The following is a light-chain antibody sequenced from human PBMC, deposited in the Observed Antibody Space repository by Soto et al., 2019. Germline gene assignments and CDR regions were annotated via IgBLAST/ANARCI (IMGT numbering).Light chain of an antibody. J-gene: IGKJ1*01. Sequence: EIVLTQSPGTLSLSPGERATLSFRASQSVSNYLAWYQQKPGQAPRLLIYGASNRATGIPDRFSGSGSGTDFTLTISRLEPEDFAVYYCQQYGSSGTFGQGTKVDIK. CDR1: QSVSNY. CDR3: QQYGSSGT. CDR2: GAS. V-gene: IGKV3-20*01.